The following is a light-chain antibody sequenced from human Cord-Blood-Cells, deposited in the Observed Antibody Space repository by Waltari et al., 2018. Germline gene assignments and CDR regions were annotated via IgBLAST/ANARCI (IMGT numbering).Light chain of an antibody. CDR1: QSVSSY. CDR2: DAS. J-gene: IGKJ2*03. V-gene: IGKV3-11*01. CDR3: QQRSNGPPYS. Sequence: IVLTQSPATLSLSAGERATLSCRASQSVSSYFAWYQQKPGQAPRLLIYDASNRATGIRARFSGSGSGTDFTLTISSLEPQDFAVYYCQQRSNGPPYSFGQGTKLENK.